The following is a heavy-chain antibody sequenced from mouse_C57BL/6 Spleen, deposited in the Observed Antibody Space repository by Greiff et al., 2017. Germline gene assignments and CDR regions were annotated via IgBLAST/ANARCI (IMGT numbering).Heavy chain of an antibody. CDR3: AREEVTTVVATRYFDV. V-gene: IGHV1-85*01. Sequence: VQLQQSGPELVKPGASVKLSCKASGYTFTSYDINWVKQRPGQGLEWIGWIYPRDGSTKYNEKFKGKATLTVDTSSSTAYMELHSLTSEDSAVYFCAREEVTTVVATRYFDVWGTGTTVTVSS. CDR2: IYPRDGST. CDR1: GYTFTSYD. D-gene: IGHD1-1*01. J-gene: IGHJ1*03.